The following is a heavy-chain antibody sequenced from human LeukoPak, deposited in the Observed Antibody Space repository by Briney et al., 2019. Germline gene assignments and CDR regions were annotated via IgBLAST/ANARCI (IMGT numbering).Heavy chain of an antibody. Sequence: GGSLGLSCAASGFTFSSYAMSWVRQAPGEGLGCVSAIIGSGGSTYYADSVKGRFTISRDNSKNTLYLQMNSLRAEDTAVYYCAKYSYNYGAFDYWGQGTLVTVSS. D-gene: IGHD5-18*01. J-gene: IGHJ4*02. V-gene: IGHV3-23*01. CDR3: AKYSYNYGAFDY. CDR1: GFTFSSYA. CDR2: IIGSGGST.